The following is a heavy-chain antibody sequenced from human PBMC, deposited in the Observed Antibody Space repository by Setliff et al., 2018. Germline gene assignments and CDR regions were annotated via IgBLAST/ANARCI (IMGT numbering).Heavy chain of an antibody. Sequence: GGSLRLSCTASGFTFRKHALAWVRQAPGKGLQWVSSIDSSSTWIYYADSVKGRFTISRDSSKNTMYLHMNSLRPEDTAVYYCARGGRYSSSSLDYWGQGTLVTVSS. J-gene: IGHJ4*02. D-gene: IGHD6-6*01. CDR1: GFTFRKHA. CDR3: ARGGRYSSSSLDY. CDR2: IDSSSTWI. V-gene: IGHV3-21*01.